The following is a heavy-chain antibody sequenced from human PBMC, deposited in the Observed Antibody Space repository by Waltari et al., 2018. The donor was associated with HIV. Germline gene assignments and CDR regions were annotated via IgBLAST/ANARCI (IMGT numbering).Heavy chain of an antibody. CDR3: ARSLTGTTPDY. Sequence: QVQLQESGPGLVKPSETLSLTCTVSGGSISSYYWSWIRQPPGKGLEWIGYIYYSGSTNYNPSLKSRVTISVDTSKNQFSLKLSSVTAADTAVYYCARSLTGTTPDYWGQGTLVTVSS. D-gene: IGHD1-7*01. CDR2: IYYSGST. V-gene: IGHV4-59*01. J-gene: IGHJ4*02. CDR1: GGSISSYY.